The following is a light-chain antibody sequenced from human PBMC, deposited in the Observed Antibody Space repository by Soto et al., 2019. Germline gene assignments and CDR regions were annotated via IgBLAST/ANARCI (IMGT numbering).Light chain of an antibody. CDR1: QSVSNY. CDR3: LQRSNWPLT. CDR2: DAY. V-gene: IGKV3-11*01. Sequence: EIVLTQSPATLSLSPGERATISCRASQSVSNYFAWYKQKTGKDPRLLIYDAYNRDTGVPARFSGSGSGKNFALTIISLEPEDFAVYYCLQRSNWPLTFGGGTKVDIK. J-gene: IGKJ4*01.